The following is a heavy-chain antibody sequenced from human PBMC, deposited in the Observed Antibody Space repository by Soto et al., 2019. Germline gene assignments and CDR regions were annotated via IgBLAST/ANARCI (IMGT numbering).Heavy chain of an antibody. V-gene: IGHV1-69*13. CDR1: GGTFSSYA. D-gene: IGHD6-19*01. CDR2: IIPIFGTA. J-gene: IGHJ4*02. CDR3: AAGSSGWYVSDY. Sequence: ASVKVSCKASGGTFSSYAISWVRQAPGQGLGWMGGIIPIFGTANYAQKFQGRVTITADESTSTAYMELSSLRSEDTAVYYCAAGSSGWYVSDYWGQGTLVTVSS.